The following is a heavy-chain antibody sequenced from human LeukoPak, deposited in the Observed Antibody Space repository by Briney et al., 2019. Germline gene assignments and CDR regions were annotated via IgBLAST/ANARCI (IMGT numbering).Heavy chain of an antibody. J-gene: IGHJ5*02. CDR2: VYYSGST. Sequence: SETLSLTCTVSGGXISSSGYYWGWIRQPPGKGLEWCGNVYYSGSTYYNTSLKSRVTISVDTSKNQFSLKLSSVTAADTAVYYCARHDYGAKWFDPWGQGTLVTVSS. CDR3: ARHDYGAKWFDP. D-gene: IGHD4-17*01. CDR1: GGXISSSGYY. V-gene: IGHV4-39*01.